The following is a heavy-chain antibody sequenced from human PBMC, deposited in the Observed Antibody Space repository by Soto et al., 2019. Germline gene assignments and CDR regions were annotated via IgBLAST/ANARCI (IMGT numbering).Heavy chain of an antibody. CDR2: IHNSGST. J-gene: IGHJ4*02. D-gene: IGHD6-13*01. V-gene: IGHV4-59*01. CDR1: GGSISNYY. Sequence: SETLSLTCTVSGGSISNYYWSWIRQPPGKGLEWVGYIHNSGSTNCKPSLKSRVTISVDTSKNQISLKLSSVTAADTAMYYCARGSAAGTKSPYDYWGQGTLVTVSS. CDR3: ARGSAAGTKSPYDY.